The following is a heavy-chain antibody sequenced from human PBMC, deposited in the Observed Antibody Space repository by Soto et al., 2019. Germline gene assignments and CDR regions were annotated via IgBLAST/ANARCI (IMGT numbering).Heavy chain of an antibody. J-gene: IGHJ4*02. V-gene: IGHV4-59*01. CDR3: ARILRDTQGWYHHDF. Sequence: QVHLQESGPGLVKPSETLSLTCSVSGGSIETYYWSWMRQSPGKGLEWIGYISSSGSTTYNPSLESRVTLSVDTAKNEFSRKLNSVTAADTATYYCARILRDTQGWYHHDFWGQGTLVTVAS. CDR2: ISSSGST. CDR1: GGSIETYY. D-gene: IGHD6-19*01.